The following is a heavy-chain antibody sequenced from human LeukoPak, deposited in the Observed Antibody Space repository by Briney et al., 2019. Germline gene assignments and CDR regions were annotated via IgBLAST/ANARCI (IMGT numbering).Heavy chain of an antibody. V-gene: IGHV3-9*01. Sequence: GGSLRLSCAASGFTFDDYAMHWVRQAPGKGVEWVSGISWNSGSIGYADSVKGRFTISRDNAKNSLYLQMNSLRTEDTALYYCAKDIAMNRYYYYGMDVWGQGTTVTVSS. CDR2: ISWNSGSI. J-gene: IGHJ6*02. CDR3: AKDIAMNRYYYYGMDV. CDR1: GFTFDDYA.